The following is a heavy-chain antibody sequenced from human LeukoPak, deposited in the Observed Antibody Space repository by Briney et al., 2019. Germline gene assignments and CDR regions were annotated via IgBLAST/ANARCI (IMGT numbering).Heavy chain of an antibody. V-gene: IGHV1-24*01. D-gene: IGHD1-26*01. CDR3: ATEEIRGSYPSDY. Sequence: ASVKVSCKVSGHTLTELSMHWVRQAPGKGLEWMGGFDPEDGETFYAQKFQGRVTMTEDTSTDTAYMELSSLRSEDTAVYFCATEEIRGSYPSDYWGQGTLITVSS. CDR1: GHTLTELS. J-gene: IGHJ4*02. CDR2: FDPEDGET.